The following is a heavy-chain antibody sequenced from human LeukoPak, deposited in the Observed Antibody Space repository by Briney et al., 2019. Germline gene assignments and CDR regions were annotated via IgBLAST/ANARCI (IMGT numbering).Heavy chain of an antibody. Sequence: ASVKISCKASGYTFTSYGISWVRQDPGQGLEWMGWISAYNGNTNYAQKLQGRVTMTTDTSTSTASKELWSLRSADTTVNYCARSSSRQLAYYWGQGTLVTVSS. CDR1: GYTFTSYG. CDR2: ISAYNGNT. V-gene: IGHV1-18*01. CDR3: ARSSSRQLAYY. J-gene: IGHJ4*02. D-gene: IGHD6-6*01.